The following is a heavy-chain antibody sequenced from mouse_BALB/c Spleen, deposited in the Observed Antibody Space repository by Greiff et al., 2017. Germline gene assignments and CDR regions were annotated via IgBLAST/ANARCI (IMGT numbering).Heavy chain of an antibody. CDR1: GFTFSSYT. V-gene: IGHV5-9*03. CDR2: ISSGGGNT. J-gene: IGHJ4*01. CDR3: AGGNYVENAMDY. D-gene: IGHD2-1*01. Sequence: DVKLVESGGGLVKPGGSLKLSCAASGFTFSSYTMSWVRQTPEKRLEWVATISSGGGNTYYPDSVKGRFTISRDNAKNNLYLQMSSLRSEDTALYYCAGGNYVENAMDYWGQGTSVTVSS.